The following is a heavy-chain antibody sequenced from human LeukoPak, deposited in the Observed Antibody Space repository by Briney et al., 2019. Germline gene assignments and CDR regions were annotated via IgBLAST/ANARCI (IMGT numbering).Heavy chain of an antibody. V-gene: IGHV3-30*03. D-gene: IGHD3/OR15-3a*01. J-gene: IGHJ4*02. Sequence: GGSLRLSCAASGFTFSTNGMHWVRQAPGKGLEWVSFITYDGLKTSYADSVKGRFTISRDKSTNTLYLQMNSLRVEDTAVYYCARDFSWTFDFWGQGTLVTVSS. CDR1: GFTFSTNG. CDR3: ARDFSWTFDF. CDR2: ITYDGLKT.